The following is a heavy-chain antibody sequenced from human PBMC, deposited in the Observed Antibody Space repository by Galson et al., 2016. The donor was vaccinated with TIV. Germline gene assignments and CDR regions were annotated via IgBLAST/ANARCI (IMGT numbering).Heavy chain of an antibody. D-gene: IGHD1-7*01. CDR3: VRHGNWNYAYYFDD. CDR1: GDSITSAYY. J-gene: IGHJ4*02. V-gene: IGHV4-38-2*01. Sequence: TLSLTCAVSGDSITSAYYWGWIRQPPGEGLEWIGSIYHPGSTYYNSSPRSRGTISVDTSQNQVSLNLSFVTAADTAMYYCVRHGNWNYAYYFDDWGQGALVTVSS. CDR2: IYHPGST.